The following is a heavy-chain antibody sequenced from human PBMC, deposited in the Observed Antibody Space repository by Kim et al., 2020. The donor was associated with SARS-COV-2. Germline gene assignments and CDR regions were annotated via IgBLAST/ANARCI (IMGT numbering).Heavy chain of an antibody. V-gene: IGHV3-7*03. CDR1: GFSFSDYW. J-gene: IGHJ4*02. Sequence: GGSLRLSCAASGFSFSDYWMTWVRQPPGRGPQWVATIKGDGSEEYYEDSERGRVTISRDNAKNFLFLQMNSPRVEDTAGYYCVAGLGWLSDYWGQGILVT. CDR3: VAGLGWLSDY. CDR2: IKGDGSEE. D-gene: IGHD6-19*01.